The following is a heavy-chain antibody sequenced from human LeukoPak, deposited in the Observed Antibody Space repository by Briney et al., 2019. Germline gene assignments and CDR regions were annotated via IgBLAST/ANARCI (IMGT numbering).Heavy chain of an antibody. J-gene: IGHJ6*03. D-gene: IGHD6-13*01. CDR3: ARDYSSSWTYYYYYYYMDV. CDR2: IYTSGST. Sequence: PSETLSLTCTVSGGSISSYYWSWIRQPAGKGLEWIGRIYTSGSTNYNPSLKSRVTMSVDTSKNQFSLKLNSVTAADTAVYYCARDYSSSWTYYYYYYYMDVWGKGTTVTVSS. CDR1: GGSISSYY. V-gene: IGHV4-4*07.